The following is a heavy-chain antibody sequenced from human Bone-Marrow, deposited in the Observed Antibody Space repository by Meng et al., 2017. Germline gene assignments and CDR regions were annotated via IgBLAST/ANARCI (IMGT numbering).Heavy chain of an antibody. CDR2: INHSGST. V-gene: IGHV4-34*01. D-gene: IGHD3-10*01. Sequence: HVQQQQGGAGLSKPSETLSLTCAVYGGSFSGYNWSLIRQLPGKGLEWIGEINHSGSTNYNPSLKSRVTISVDTSKNQFSLRLSSVTAADTAVYYCAREVSPYYYGSGSENWFDPWGQGTLVTVSS. J-gene: IGHJ5*02. CDR3: AREVSPYYYGSGSENWFDP. CDR1: GGSFSGYN.